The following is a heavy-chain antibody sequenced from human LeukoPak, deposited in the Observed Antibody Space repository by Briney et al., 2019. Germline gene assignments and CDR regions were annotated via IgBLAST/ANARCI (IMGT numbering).Heavy chain of an antibody. V-gene: IGHV4-59*01. CDR1: GGSISSYY. CDR2: IYYSGSG. CDR3: ARDGVNYGSGSYFDF. Sequence: PSETLSLTCTVSGGSISSYYWSWIRQPPGKGLEWIGYIYYSGSGNHNPSLKSRLTISVDTSKNQVSLKLSSVTAADTAVYYCARDGVNYGSGSYFDFWGQGTLVTVSS. D-gene: IGHD3-10*01. J-gene: IGHJ4*02.